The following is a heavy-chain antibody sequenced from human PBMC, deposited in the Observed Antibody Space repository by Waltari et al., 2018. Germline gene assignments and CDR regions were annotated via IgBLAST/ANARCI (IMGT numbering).Heavy chain of an antibody. CDR2: ISSSSSYI. Sequence: EVQLVESGGGLVKPGGSLRLSCAASGFTFSSYSMNWVRQAPGKGLEWVSSISSSSSYIYYADSVKGRFTISRDNAKNSLYLQMNSLRAEDTAVYYCARASYYDFWSGSYFDYWGQGTLVTVSS. J-gene: IGHJ4*02. CDR3: ARASYYDFWSGSYFDY. V-gene: IGHV3-21*01. CDR1: GFTFSSYS. D-gene: IGHD3-3*01.